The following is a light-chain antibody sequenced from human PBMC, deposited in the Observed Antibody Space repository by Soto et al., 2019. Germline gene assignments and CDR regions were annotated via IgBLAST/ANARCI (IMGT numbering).Light chain of an antibody. J-gene: IGKJ2*01. Sequence: EIVMTQSPATLSVSPGERATLSCRAGQSVSSNLAWYQQKPGQAPRLLIYGASTRATGIPARFSGSGSGTEFTLTISSLQSEDFAVYYCQQYNNWPRGTFGQGTKLEIK. CDR1: QSVSSN. V-gene: IGKV3-15*01. CDR3: QQYNNWPRGT. CDR2: GAS.